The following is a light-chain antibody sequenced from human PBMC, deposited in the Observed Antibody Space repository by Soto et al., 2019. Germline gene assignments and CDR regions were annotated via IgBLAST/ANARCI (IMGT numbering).Light chain of an antibody. J-gene: IGKJ1*01. Sequence: DIQMTQSPSTLSSSFGDRVTITCRASQTITTWLAWYQQKPGKAPKLLIYDASTLESGVPSRFSGSGFGTEFSLTISSLQPDDSATYYCQQYSTYSGTFGQGTKV. CDR2: DAS. CDR1: QTITTW. CDR3: QQYSTYSGT. V-gene: IGKV1-5*01.